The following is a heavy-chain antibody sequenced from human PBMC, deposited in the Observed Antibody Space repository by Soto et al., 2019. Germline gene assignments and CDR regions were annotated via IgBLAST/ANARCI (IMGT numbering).Heavy chain of an antibody. V-gene: IGHV3-30*18. Sequence: GGSLRLSCAASGFTFNRSAMHWVRQAPGKGLEWVAVISYGGSNTYYADSVKGRCTISRDNSKNTLFLHLNSLTPEDTAVYFCAKAPPYASSFFGFWGQGTLVTVSS. CDR3: AKAPPYASSFFGF. J-gene: IGHJ4*02. CDR2: ISYGGSNT. CDR1: GFTFNRSA. D-gene: IGHD2-15*01.